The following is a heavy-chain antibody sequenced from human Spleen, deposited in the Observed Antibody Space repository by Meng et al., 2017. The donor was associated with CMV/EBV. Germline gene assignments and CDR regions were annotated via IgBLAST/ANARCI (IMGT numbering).Heavy chain of an antibody. CDR3: AKNTRSADY. D-gene: IGHD3-10*01. Sequence: LRLSCAASGFTFSDYYMSWIRQAPGKGLEWISYISSRSSTMNYAASVKGRFTISRDNAKNSLYLQMDSLRAEDTAVYYCAKNTRSADYWGQGTLVTVSS. V-gene: IGHV3-11*01. CDR1: GFTFSDYY. J-gene: IGHJ4*02. CDR2: ISSRSSTM.